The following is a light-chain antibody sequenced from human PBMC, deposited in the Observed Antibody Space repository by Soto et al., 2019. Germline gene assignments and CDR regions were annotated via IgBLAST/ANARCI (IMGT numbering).Light chain of an antibody. CDR2: EGS. V-gene: IGLV2-14*02. J-gene: IGLJ1*01. CDR1: SSDVGSYNL. Sequence: QSALTQPASVSGSPGQSITISCTGTSSDVGSYNLVSWYQQHPGKASKLMIYEGSKRPSGVSNRFSGSKSGNTASLTISGLQAEDEAEYYCSSYTNINTRACVFGTGTKVTVL. CDR3: SSYTNINTRACV.